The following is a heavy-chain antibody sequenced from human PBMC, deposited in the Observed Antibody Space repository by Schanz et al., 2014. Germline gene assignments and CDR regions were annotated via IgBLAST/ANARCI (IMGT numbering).Heavy chain of an antibody. Sequence: VQLVESGGGLVKPGGSLRLSCAASGFTFSDYYMSWIRQAPGKGLEWVSIIYSGVSTYYADSVKGRFTISRDNSKNTVYLQMNSLRAEDTAVYYCAKDLYNYGIFDSWGQGTLVTVSS. D-gene: IGHD3-16*01. J-gene: IGHJ5*01. CDR3: AKDLYNYGIFDS. CDR2: IYSGVST. V-gene: IGHV3-66*01. CDR1: GFTFSDYY.